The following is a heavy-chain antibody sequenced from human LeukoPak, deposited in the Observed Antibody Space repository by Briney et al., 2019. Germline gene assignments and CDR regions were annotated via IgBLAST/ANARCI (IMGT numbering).Heavy chain of an antibody. V-gene: IGHV4-59*08. CDR3: ARGYCSGAGCYDNAFDY. D-gene: IGHD2-15*01. Sequence: SETLSLTCTVSGGSIRSYYWTWIRQPPGKGLEWIGYIYYSGSTNYNPSLKSRVTISVDTSKNQFSLKLSSVTAADTAVYYCARGYCSGAGCYDNAFDYWGQGALVTASS. CDR1: GGSIRSYY. CDR2: IYYSGST. J-gene: IGHJ4*02.